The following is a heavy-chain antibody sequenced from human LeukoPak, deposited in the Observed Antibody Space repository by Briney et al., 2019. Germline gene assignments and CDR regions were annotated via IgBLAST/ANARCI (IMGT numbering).Heavy chain of an antibody. CDR3: AKSDSYDILTGYYIVDY. CDR1: GFTFSSYN. Sequence: GGSLRLSCAASGFTFSSYNMNWVRQAPGKGLEWVSYISSSSSTIYYADSVKGRFTISRDNAKNSLYLQMNSLRDEDTAVYYCAKSDSYDILTGYYIVDYWGQGTLVTVSS. CDR2: ISSSSSTI. D-gene: IGHD3-9*01. J-gene: IGHJ4*02. V-gene: IGHV3-48*02.